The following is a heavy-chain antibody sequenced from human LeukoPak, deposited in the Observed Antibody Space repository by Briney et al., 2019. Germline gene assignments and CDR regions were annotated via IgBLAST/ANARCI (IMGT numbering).Heavy chain of an antibody. J-gene: IGHJ6*03. CDR2: ISGSGGST. CDR1: GFTFSSYA. D-gene: IGHD2-2*01. Sequence: GGSLRLSCAASGFTFSSYAMSWVRQAPGKGLDWVSAISGSGGSTYYADSVKGRFTISRDNSKNPLYLQMNSLRAEDTAVYYCAKGGGYCSSTSCPYYYYYYMDVWGKGTTVTVSS. V-gene: IGHV3-23*01. CDR3: AKGGGYCSSTSCPYYYYYYMDV.